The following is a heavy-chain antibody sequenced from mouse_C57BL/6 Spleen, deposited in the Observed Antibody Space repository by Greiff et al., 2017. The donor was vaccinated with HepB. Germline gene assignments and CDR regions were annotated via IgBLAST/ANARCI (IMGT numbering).Heavy chain of an antibody. J-gene: IGHJ4*01. V-gene: IGHV5-17*01. CDR1: GFTFSDYG. CDR2: ISSGSSTI. Sequence: EVKVVESGGGLVKPGGSLKLSCAASGFTFSDYGMHWVRQAPEKGLEWVAYISSGSSTIYYADTVKGRFTISRDNAKNTLFLQMTSLRSEDTAMYYCARGNLSYYYAMDYWGQGTSVTVSS. CDR3: ARGNLSYYYAMDY. D-gene: IGHD2-1*01.